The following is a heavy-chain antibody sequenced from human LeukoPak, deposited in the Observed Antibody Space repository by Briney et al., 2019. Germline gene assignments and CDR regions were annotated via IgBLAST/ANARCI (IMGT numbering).Heavy chain of an antibody. CDR2: IYHSGTT. Sequence: PSETLSLTCTVSGGSISSYYWSWIRQPPGKGLEWIGSIYHSGTTYYNPSLKSRVTMSVDTSKNQFSLKLSSVTAADTAVYYCARDSKQGYDSSGLYYWGQGTLVTVSS. J-gene: IGHJ4*02. CDR1: GGSISSYY. CDR3: ARDSKQGYDSSGLYY. V-gene: IGHV4-59*04. D-gene: IGHD3-22*01.